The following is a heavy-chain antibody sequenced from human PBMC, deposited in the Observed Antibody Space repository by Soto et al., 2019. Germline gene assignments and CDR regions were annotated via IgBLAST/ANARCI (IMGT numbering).Heavy chain of an antibody. J-gene: IGHJ4*01. D-gene: IGHD5-18*01. CDR1: GDSIRNYY. Sequence: SETLSLTCTVSGDSIRNYYWSWIRQPPGKGLEYIGYIFYSGSTNYNPSLKSRVAISVDTSRNQFALKLRSVTAADTATYYCARLKRGYSYGSIIDFWGRGTLVTVS. CDR3: ARLKRGYSYGSIIDF. CDR2: IFYSGST. V-gene: IGHV4-59*01.